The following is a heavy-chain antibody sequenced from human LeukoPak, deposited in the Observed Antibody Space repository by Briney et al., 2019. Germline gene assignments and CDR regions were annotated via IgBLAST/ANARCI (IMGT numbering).Heavy chain of an antibody. Sequence: GRSLRLSCAASGFTFSSYAMHWVRQAPGKGLEWVAVISYDGSNKYYADSVKGRFTISRDNSKNTLYLQMNSLRAEDTAVYYCANGTNPRAAAGGFGDYWGQGTLVTVSS. CDR1: GFTFSSYA. CDR3: ANGTNPRAAAGGFGDY. J-gene: IGHJ4*02. CDR2: ISYDGSNK. D-gene: IGHD6-13*01. V-gene: IGHV3-30*04.